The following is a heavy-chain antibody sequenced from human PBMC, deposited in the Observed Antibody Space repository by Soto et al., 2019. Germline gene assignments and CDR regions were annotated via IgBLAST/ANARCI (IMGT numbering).Heavy chain of an antibody. CDR3: AAGGGLPRYY. D-gene: IGHD5-12*01. CDR2: IYYSGST. Sequence: PSETLSLTCAVYGGSFSDYYWSWIRQPPGKGLEWIGYIYYSGSTYYNPSLKSRVTISVDRSKNQFSLKLSSVTAADTAVYYCAAGGGLPRYYWGQGTLVTVSS. CDR1: GGSFSDYY. V-gene: IGHV4-59*12. J-gene: IGHJ4*02.